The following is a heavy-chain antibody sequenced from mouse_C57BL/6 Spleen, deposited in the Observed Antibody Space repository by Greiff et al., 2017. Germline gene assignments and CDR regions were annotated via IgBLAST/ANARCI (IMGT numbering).Heavy chain of an antibody. V-gene: IGHV1-26*01. Sequence: EVQLQQSGPELVKPGASVKISCKASGYTFTDYYMNWVKQSHGKSLEWIGDINPNNGGTSYNQKFKGKATLTVDKSSSTAYMELRSLTSEDSAVYYCARWGDYGTFDYWGQGTTLTVSS. CDR2: INPNNGGT. CDR1: GYTFTDYY. D-gene: IGHD2-4*01. CDR3: ARWGDYGTFDY. J-gene: IGHJ2*01.